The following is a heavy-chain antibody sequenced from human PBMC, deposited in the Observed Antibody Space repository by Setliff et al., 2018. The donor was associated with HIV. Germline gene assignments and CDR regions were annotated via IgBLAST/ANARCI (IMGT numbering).Heavy chain of an antibody. V-gene: IGHV3-23*01. J-gene: IGHJ4*02. Sequence: HPGGSLRLSCEGSGFFFSRHVMSWVRQAPGKGLEWVSGINNRGDRTDYADSVKGRFTISRDNSKNTVDLQMNSLTVEDTAVYYCAKDLAANIYDSSGYFPDYWGQGTLVTVSS. CDR2: INNRGDRT. CDR3: AKDLAANIYDSSGYFPDY. CDR1: GFFFSRHV. D-gene: IGHD3-22*01.